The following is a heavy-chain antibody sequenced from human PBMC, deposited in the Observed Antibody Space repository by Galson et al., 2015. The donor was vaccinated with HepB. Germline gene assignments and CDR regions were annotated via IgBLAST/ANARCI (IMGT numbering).Heavy chain of an antibody. V-gene: IGHV1-24*01. CDR3: ATVVGATLHMDV. Sequence: SVKVSCKVSGYTLTELSMHWVRQAPGKGLEWMGGFDPEDGETIYAQKFQGRVTTTEDTSTDTAYMELSSLRSEDTAVYYCATVVGATLHMDVWGKGTTVTVSS. CDR1: GYTLTELS. CDR2: FDPEDGET. D-gene: IGHD1-26*01. J-gene: IGHJ6*03.